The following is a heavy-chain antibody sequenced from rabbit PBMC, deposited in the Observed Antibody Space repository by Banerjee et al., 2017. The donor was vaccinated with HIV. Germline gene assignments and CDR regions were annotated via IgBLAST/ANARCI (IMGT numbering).Heavy chain of an antibody. CDR2: IDPVSVRT. J-gene: IGHJ5*01. V-gene: IGHV1S47*01. CDR1: GFDFSSYG. Sequence: QEQLVESGGGLVQPGGVLKLSCKSAGFDFSSYGVSWVRQAPGKGLDWIGYIDPVSVRTHYASWVNGRFTISSHNAQNTLYLQLNSLTAADTATYFCVRWGASSSGLYILEWLDLWGPGTLVTVS. CDR3: VRWGASSSGLYILEWLDL. D-gene: IGHD1-1*01.